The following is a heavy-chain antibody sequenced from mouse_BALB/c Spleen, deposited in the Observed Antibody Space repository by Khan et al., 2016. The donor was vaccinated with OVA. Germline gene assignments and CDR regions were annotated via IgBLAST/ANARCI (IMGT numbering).Heavy chain of an antibody. D-gene: IGHD2-2*01. CDR3: ARHGYGGFAY. CDR2: INPNNGGT. V-gene: IGHV1-18*01. J-gene: IGHJ3*01. CDR1: GYTFTDYN. Sequence: VQLQQSGPELVKPGASVKIPCKASGYTFTDYNMDWVKQSHGKSLEWIGDINPNNGGTIYNQKFKGKATLTFDKSSSTAYMELRSLTSEDTVVYYCARHGYGGFAYWGQGTLVTVSA.